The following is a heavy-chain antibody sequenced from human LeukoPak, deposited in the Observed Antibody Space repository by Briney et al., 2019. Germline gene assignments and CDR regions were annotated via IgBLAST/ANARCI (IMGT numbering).Heavy chain of an antibody. V-gene: IGHV3-66*03. Sequence: PGGSLRLSCAVSGFRVSDYYMSWVRQAPGKGLEWVGLIRDSGEAFYADFVRGRFAISRDEYENTLYLQMNSLRVEDTAVYFCARDRAALQDWVEFDPWGQGTLVIVSS. J-gene: IGHJ5*02. D-gene: IGHD3/OR15-3a*01. CDR3: ARDRAALQDWVEFDP. CDR1: GFRVSDYY. CDR2: IRDSGEA.